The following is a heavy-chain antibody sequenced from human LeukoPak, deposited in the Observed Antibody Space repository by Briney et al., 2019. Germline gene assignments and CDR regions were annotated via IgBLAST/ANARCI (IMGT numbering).Heavy chain of an antibody. Sequence: GGSLRLSCAASGFTLRDYWMSWLGHAPGKGLEGVANIKQDGREQYYLDSVKGRFTISRDNAKNPLYLQMNSLRADDTAVYYCARHHGFRELSSRLYYFDYWGQGTLVTVSS. V-gene: IGHV3-7*01. CDR3: ARHHGFRELSSRLYYFDY. CDR1: GFTLRDYW. D-gene: IGHD3-10*01. J-gene: IGHJ4*02. CDR2: IKQDGREQ.